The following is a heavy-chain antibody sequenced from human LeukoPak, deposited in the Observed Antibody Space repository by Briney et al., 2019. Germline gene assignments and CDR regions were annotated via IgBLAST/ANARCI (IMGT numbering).Heavy chain of an antibody. V-gene: IGHV5-51*01. CDR3: ARRLDHDYSVGKGRYCFDY. Sequence: PGDSLRISCEGSGYSFSNYWIGWIRQMPGKGLEYMGIIYPGDSDTGYSPSFQGQVTISVDKSISTAYLQWSSLKTSDTAIYFCARRLDHDYSVGKGRYCFDYWGQGTLVTVSS. CDR1: GYSFSNYW. CDR2: IYPGDSDT. D-gene: IGHD4-11*01. J-gene: IGHJ4*02.